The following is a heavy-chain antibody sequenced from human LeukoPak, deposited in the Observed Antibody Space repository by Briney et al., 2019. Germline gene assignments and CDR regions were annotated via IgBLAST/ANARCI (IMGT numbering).Heavy chain of an antibody. D-gene: IGHD3-10*01. V-gene: IGHV4-59*01. Sequence: PSETLSFTCTVAGVSISSDYWSWIRQPPWKGLEWIGYIYYSGSTNYNPSLKIRVTISLDTSKNQFSLKLSSVTAADTAVYYCATFGGLPNAFDVWGQGTMVSVSS. CDR3: ATFGGLPNAFDV. CDR1: GVSISSDY. CDR2: IYYSGST. J-gene: IGHJ3*01.